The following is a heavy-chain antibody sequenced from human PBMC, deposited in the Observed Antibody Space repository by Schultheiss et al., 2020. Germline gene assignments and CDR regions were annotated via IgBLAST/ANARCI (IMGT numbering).Heavy chain of an antibody. V-gene: IGHV4-61*01. J-gene: IGHJ3*02. CDR3: ARDSGGYAFDI. CDR2: INHSGST. D-gene: IGHD2-15*01. Sequence: SETLSLTCTVSGGSVSSGSYYWSWIRQPPGKGLEWIGEINHSGSTNYNPSLKSRVTISVDTSKNQFSLKLSSVTAADTAVYYCARDSGGYAFDIWGQGTTVTVS. CDR1: GGSVSSGSYY.